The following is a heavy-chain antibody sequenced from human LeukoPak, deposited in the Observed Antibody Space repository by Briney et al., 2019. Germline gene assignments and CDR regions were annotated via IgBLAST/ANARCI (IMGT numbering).Heavy chain of an antibody. V-gene: IGHV1-24*01. D-gene: IGHD6-19*01. CDR3: ATVQPAGYYFDY. CDR1: RCTLTELS. Sequence: ASVKVSCKVSRCTLTELSMHWVRQAPGKGLEWMGGFDPEDGETIYAQKFQGRVTMTEDTSTDTAYMELSSLRSEDTAVYYCATVQPAGYYFDYWGQGTLVTVSS. J-gene: IGHJ4*02. CDR2: FDPEDGET.